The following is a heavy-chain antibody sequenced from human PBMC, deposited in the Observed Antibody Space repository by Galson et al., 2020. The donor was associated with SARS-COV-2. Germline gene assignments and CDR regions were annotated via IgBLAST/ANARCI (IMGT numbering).Heavy chain of an antibody. D-gene: IGHD3-22*01. J-gene: IGHJ2*01. V-gene: IGHV4-38-2*01. CDR1: GYSINSDFY. Sequence: SQTLSLTCAVSGYSINSDFYWAWIRQPPGKGLEWIGSIHHSGTTYQNPSLKSRVAISLDTSKNQFSLNLSSVTAADTAVYYCARPSSSGYYSILYFDLWGRGTLVTVSS. CDR2: IHHSGTT. CDR3: ARPSSSGYYSILYFDL.